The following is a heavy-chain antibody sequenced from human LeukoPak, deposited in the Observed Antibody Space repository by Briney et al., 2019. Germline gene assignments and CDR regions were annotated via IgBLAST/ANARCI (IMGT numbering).Heavy chain of an antibody. CDR2: IKHDGTEK. D-gene: IGHD6-6*01. CDR1: GFTFSNYW. Sequence: GGSLRLSCAASGFTFSNYWMSWVRQAPGKGLEWVVNIKHDGTEKYYVDSVKGRFTVSRDNAKNSLYLQMNSLRAEDTVVYYCARAQYSSSSPWGQGTLVTVSS. V-gene: IGHV3-7*01. J-gene: IGHJ5*02. CDR3: ARAQYSSSSP.